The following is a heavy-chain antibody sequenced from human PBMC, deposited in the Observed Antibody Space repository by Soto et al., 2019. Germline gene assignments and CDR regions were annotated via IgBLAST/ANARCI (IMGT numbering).Heavy chain of an antibody. CDR1: GGTFSSYA. CDR2: IIPIFGTA. D-gene: IGHD3-9*01. Sequence: SVKVSCTASGGTFSSYAISWVRQAPGQGLEWMGGIIPIFGTANYAQKFQGRVTITADESTSTAYMELSSLRSEDTAVYYCATQGWGLNFDWSTNAFDIWGQGTMVTVSS. V-gene: IGHV1-69*13. J-gene: IGHJ3*02. CDR3: ATQGWGLNFDWSTNAFDI.